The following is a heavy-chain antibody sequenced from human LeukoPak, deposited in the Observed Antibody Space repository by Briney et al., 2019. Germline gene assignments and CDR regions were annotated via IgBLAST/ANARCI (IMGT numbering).Heavy chain of an antibody. Sequence: PSETLSLTCTVSGGSISSGGYYWSWIRQPPGKGLEWIGYIYYSGSTNYNPSLKSRVTISVDTSKNQFSLKLSSVTAADTAVYYCARGVPSWEYYYGSGSFDYWGQGTLVTVSS. CDR1: GGSISSGGYY. J-gene: IGHJ4*02. D-gene: IGHD3-10*01. CDR3: ARGVPSWEYYYGSGSFDY. V-gene: IGHV4-61*08. CDR2: IYYSGST.